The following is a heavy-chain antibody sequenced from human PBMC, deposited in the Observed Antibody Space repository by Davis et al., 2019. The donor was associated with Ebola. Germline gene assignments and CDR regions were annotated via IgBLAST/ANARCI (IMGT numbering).Heavy chain of an antibody. CDR2: IIPIFGTA. Sequence: AASVKVSCKASGGTFSSYAISWVRQAPGQGLEWMGGIIPIFGTANYAQKFQGRVTITADESTSTAYMELSSLRSEDTAVYYCARDLGLVHDYWGQGTLVTVSS. CDR1: GGTFSSYA. J-gene: IGHJ4*02. V-gene: IGHV1-69*13. D-gene: IGHD3/OR15-3a*01. CDR3: ARDLGLVHDY.